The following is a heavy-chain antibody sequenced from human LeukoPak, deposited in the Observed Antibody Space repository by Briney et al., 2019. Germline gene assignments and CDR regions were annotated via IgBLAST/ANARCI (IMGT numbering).Heavy chain of an antibody. CDR3: ARGSEWTNGVSDY. CDR2: ISGSSSYI. Sequence: GGSLRLSCAASGFTVSSNYMSWVRQAPGKGLEWVASISGSSSYISYADSVKGRFTISRDNAKNSLYLQMNSLRVEDTAVYYCARGSEWTNGVSDYWGQGTLVTVSS. V-gene: IGHV3-21*01. D-gene: IGHD3-3*01. CDR1: GFTVSSNY. J-gene: IGHJ4*02.